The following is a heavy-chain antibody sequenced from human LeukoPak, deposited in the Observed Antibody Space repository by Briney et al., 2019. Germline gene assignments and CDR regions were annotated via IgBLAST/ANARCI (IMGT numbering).Heavy chain of an antibody. Sequence: SETLSLTCTVSGGSISSSSYYWGWIRQPPGKGLEWIGSIYYSGSTYYNPSLKSRVTISVSTSKNQFSLKLISVTAADTAVYYCARHRRYYDSSGYLYYYYYYYMDVWGKGTTVTISS. V-gene: IGHV4-39*01. CDR3: ARHRRYYDSSGYLYYYYYYYMDV. D-gene: IGHD3-22*01. J-gene: IGHJ6*03. CDR1: GGSISSSSYY. CDR2: IYYSGST.